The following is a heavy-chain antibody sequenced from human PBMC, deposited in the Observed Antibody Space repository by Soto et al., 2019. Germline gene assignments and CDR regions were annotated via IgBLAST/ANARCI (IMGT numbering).Heavy chain of an antibody. Sequence: ASVKVSCKASGGTFSSYAISWVRQAPGQGLEWMGGIIPIFGTANYAQKFQGRVTITADESTSTAYMELSSLRSADTDVYFFVRERITMVRGVMNFDYWGQGSLVTVGS. V-gene: IGHV1-69*13. CDR1: GGTFSSYA. D-gene: IGHD3-10*01. J-gene: IGHJ4*02. CDR3: VRERITMVRGVMNFDY. CDR2: IIPIFGTA.